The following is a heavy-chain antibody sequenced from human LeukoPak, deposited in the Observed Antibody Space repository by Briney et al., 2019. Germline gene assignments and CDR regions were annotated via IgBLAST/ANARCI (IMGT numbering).Heavy chain of an antibody. D-gene: IGHD6-19*01. Sequence: SETLSLTCTVSGGSISSYYWSWIRQPPGKGLEWIEYIYYSGSTNYNPSLKSRVTISVDTSKNQFSLKLSSVTAADTAVYYCARQAIAVAALDYWGQGTLVTVSS. CDR1: GGSISSYY. CDR2: IYYSGST. CDR3: ARQAIAVAALDY. V-gene: IGHV4-59*08. J-gene: IGHJ4*02.